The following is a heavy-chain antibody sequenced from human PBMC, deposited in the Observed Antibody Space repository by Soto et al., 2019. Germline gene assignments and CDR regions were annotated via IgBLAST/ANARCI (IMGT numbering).Heavy chain of an antibody. CDR2: IRHSGST. V-gene: IGHV4-34*01. D-gene: IGHD7-27*01. J-gene: IGHJ4*02. CDR3: ARIPRNWGGFDY. Sequence: QVQLQQWGAGLLKPSETLSLTCAVYGESFSDYYWTWIRQPPGKGLEWIGEIRHSGSTNYNPTLKRRVTIARETSKHQLSLKMRCVTAAATAVYYCARIPRNWGGFDYWGQGTLVTVSS. CDR1: GESFSDYY.